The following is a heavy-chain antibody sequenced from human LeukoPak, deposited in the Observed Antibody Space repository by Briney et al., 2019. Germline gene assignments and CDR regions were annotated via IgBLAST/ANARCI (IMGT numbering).Heavy chain of an antibody. CDR3: ATTGSGSYYDY. CDR1: GFTFNNYT. Sequence: PGGSLRLSCVASGFTFNNYTMHWVRQAPGKGLEWVAIVSHDGINKYYADSVKGRFTISRDNSKNTLYLQMHSLRAEDTAVYYCATTGSGSYYDYWGQGTLVTVSS. D-gene: IGHD1-26*01. CDR2: VSHDGINK. J-gene: IGHJ4*02. V-gene: IGHV3-30*04.